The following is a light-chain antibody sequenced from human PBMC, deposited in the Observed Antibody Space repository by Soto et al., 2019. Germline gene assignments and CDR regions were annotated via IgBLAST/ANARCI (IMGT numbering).Light chain of an antibody. CDR3: QQRSNWPWT. J-gene: IGKJ1*01. CDR1: QSVSSY. V-gene: IGKV3-11*01. Sequence: EIVLTQSAATLSSSPGDRATLSCGASQSVSSYLAWYQQKPGQAPRLLIYDASNRATGIPARFSGSGYGTDFNLTISSLETEDFAVYYCQQRSNWPWTFGQGTKVDI. CDR2: DAS.